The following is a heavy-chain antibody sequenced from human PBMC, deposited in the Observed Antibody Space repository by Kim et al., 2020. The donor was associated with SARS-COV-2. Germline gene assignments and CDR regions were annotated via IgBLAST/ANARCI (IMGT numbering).Heavy chain of an antibody. CDR3: ARDPPAYYYDSSGYYYPDYYYYGMDV. CDR1: GGTFSSYA. J-gene: IGHJ6*02. V-gene: IGHV1-69*13. D-gene: IGHD3-22*01. CDR2: IIPIFGTA. Sequence: SVKVSCKASGGTFSSYAISWVRQAPGQGLEWMGGIIPIFGTANYAQKFQGRVTITADESTSTAYMELSSLRSEDTAVYYCARDPPAYYYDSSGYYYPDYYYYGMDVWGQGTTVTVSS.